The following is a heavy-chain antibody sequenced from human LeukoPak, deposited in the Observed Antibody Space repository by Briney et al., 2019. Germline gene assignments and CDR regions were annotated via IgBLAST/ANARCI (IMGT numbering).Heavy chain of an antibody. CDR1: GFTFSSYW. CDR3: ARDEASGSYPIDY. J-gene: IGHJ4*02. Sequence: PGGSLRLSCAASGFTFSSYWMSWVRQAPGKGLEWVANIKQDGSEKYYVDSVKGRFTISRDNAKNSLYLQMNSLRAEDTAVYYCARDEASGSYPIDYWGQGTLVTVSS. D-gene: IGHD1-26*01. V-gene: IGHV3-7*01. CDR2: IKQDGSEK.